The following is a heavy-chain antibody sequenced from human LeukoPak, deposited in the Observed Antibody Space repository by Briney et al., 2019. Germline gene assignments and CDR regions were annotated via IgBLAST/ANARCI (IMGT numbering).Heavy chain of an antibody. CDR3: ATVAKYYYGSGSKDFYYYAMDV. D-gene: IGHD3-10*01. CDR1: GYTLTELS. CDR2: FDPEDGET. J-gene: IGHJ6*02. V-gene: IGHV1-24*01. Sequence: ASVKVSCKVSGYTLTELSMHWVRQAPGKGLEWMGGFDPEDGETIYAQKIQGRVTMTEDTSTDTAYVELSSLRSEDTAVYYCATVAKYYYGSGSKDFYYYAMDVWGQGTTVTVSS.